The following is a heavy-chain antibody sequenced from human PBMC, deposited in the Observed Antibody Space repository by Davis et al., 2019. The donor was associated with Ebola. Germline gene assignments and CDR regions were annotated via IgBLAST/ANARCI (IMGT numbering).Heavy chain of an antibody. CDR3: AKDFAYYGSGALDY. D-gene: IGHD3-10*01. V-gene: IGHV3-53*05. Sequence: GESLKISCDASGFTVRNTHMSWVRQAPGKGLEWVSGIYGGDTHYADSVKGRFTISRDNSKNTLYLQMSSLGAEDTAVYYCAKDFAYYGSGALDYWGQGSLVTVSS. CDR1: GFTVRNTH. CDR2: IYGGDT. J-gene: IGHJ4*02.